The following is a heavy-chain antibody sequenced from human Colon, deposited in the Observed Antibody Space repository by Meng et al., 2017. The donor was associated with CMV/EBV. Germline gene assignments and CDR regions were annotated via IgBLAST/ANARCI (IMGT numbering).Heavy chain of an antibody. Sequence: EVQLVESGGGLVQPGGSLRLSCAASGFIFSSYWMHWVRQVPGKGLVWVSRINSDGTSASYADSVQGRFTISRDNAKSTLYLQMNSLRAEDTAVYYCARGYSGTYRADYWGQGTLVTVSS. V-gene: IGHV3-74*01. CDR2: INSDGTSA. CDR3: ARGYSGTYRADY. D-gene: IGHD1-26*01. CDR1: GFIFSSYW. J-gene: IGHJ4*02.